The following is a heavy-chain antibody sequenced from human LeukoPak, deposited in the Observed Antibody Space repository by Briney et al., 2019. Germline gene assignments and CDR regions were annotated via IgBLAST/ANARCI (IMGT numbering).Heavy chain of an antibody. D-gene: IGHD6-13*01. J-gene: IGHJ4*02. Sequence: ASVKVSCKASGYTFTGYYMHWVRQAPGQGLEWMGWINPNSGGTNYAQKFQGRVTMTRDTSISTAYMELSRLRSDDTAVYYCARVLSSSWSLNVFDYWGQGTLVTVSS. CDR3: ARVLSSSWSLNVFDY. V-gene: IGHV1-2*02. CDR2: INPNSGGT. CDR1: GYTFTGYY.